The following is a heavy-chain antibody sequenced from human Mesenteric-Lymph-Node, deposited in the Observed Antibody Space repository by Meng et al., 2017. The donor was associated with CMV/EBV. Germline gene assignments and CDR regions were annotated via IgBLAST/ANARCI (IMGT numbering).Heavy chain of an antibody. D-gene: IGHD3-3*01. Sequence: GGSLRLSCAASGFTFSSYAMSWVRQAPGKGLEWVSAISGSGGSTYYADSVKGLFTISRDNSKNTLYLQMNSLRAEDTAVYYCAKDSEYDFWSGSGFDYWGQGTLVTVSS. CDR3: AKDSEYDFWSGSGFDY. V-gene: IGHV3-23*01. J-gene: IGHJ4*02. CDR1: GFTFSSYA. CDR2: ISGSGGST.